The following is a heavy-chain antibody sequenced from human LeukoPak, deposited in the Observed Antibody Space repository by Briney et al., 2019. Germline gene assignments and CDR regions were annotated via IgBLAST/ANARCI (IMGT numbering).Heavy chain of an antibody. CDR3: TRDQT. CDR1: LGSHW. Sequence: GSLRLSCVGALGSHWMGWVRQAPGKGLEWVANIKEDGSQKYYMDSVKGRFTISRDNAKSSLFLQMSNLRVEDTAVYYCTRDQTWGQGTLVTVSS. J-gene: IGHJ4*02. CDR2: IKEDGSQK. V-gene: IGHV3-7*01.